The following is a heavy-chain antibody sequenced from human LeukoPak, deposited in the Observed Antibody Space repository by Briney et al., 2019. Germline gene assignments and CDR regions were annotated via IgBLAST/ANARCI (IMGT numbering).Heavy chain of an antibody. Sequence: GGSLRLSCAASKFTFTNYWMSWVRQAPGQGLEWVANIKQDGSEKYYVDSVKGRFTISRDNAKNSLYLQMNSLRAEDTAVYYCARDLNWETYWGQGTLVSVSS. CDR2: IKQDGSEK. V-gene: IGHV3-7*01. CDR1: KFTFTNYW. J-gene: IGHJ4*02. D-gene: IGHD7-27*01. CDR3: ARDLNWETY.